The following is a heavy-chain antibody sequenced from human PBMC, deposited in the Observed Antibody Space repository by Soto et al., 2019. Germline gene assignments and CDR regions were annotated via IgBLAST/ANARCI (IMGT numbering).Heavy chain of an antibody. CDR3: ASGIQLWLRRINNGYSG. J-gene: IGHJ4*02. Sequence: QVQLVQSGAEVEKPESSVKVSCKAPGGTFSTYAISWVRQAPGQGLEWMGGIIPMFGTANYAQRFQDRVTITADESTNTGYMELSSLRSEDTAVYFCASGIQLWLRRINNGYSGWGQGTLVTVSS. D-gene: IGHD5-18*01. CDR2: IIPMFGTA. V-gene: IGHV1-69*12. CDR1: GGTFSTYA.